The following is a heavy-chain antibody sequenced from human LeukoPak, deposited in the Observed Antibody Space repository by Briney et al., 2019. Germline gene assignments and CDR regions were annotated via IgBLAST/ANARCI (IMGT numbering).Heavy chain of an antibody. Sequence: SETLSLTCTVSGGSISSSSYYWSWIRQPPGKGLEWIGYIYYSGSTNYNPSLKSRVTISVDTSKNQFSLKLSSVTAADTAVYYCAGSSIAAGLDIWGQGTMVTVSS. V-gene: IGHV4-61*01. CDR3: AGSSIAAGLDI. J-gene: IGHJ3*02. CDR1: GGSISSSSYY. D-gene: IGHD6-6*01. CDR2: IYYSGST.